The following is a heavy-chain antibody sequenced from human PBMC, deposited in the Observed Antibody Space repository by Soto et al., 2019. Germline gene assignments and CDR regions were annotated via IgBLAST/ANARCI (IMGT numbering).Heavy chain of an antibody. CDR3: ARRFNSSGWPNHDTFDY. Sequence: PSETLSLTCAVYGGSFSGYYWSWVRQPPGKGPEWIGEINHSGSTNYTPSLKSRVTISIDTSKNQFSLKLSSVTAADTAVYYCARRFNSSGWPNHDTFDYWGQGTRVTVSS. CDR2: INHSGST. V-gene: IGHV4-34*01. J-gene: IGHJ4*02. D-gene: IGHD6-19*01. CDR1: GGSFSGYY.